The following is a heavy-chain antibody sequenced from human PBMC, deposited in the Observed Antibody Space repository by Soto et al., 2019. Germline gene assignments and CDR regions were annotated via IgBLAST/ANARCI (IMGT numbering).Heavy chain of an antibody. CDR1: GFTFSNYD. J-gene: IGHJ4*02. CDR3: AKHVRPRYYYDTTGYYRDY. Sequence: ESVGGVVQPGRSLRLSCAASGFTFSNYDMHWVRQAPGKGLEWVALMSYDGGNKYYADSVKGRFTISRDNSKNTLYLQMNSLRAEDTAVYYCAKHVRPRYYYDTTGYYRDYWGQGTLVTVSA. CDR2: MSYDGGNK. D-gene: IGHD3-22*01. V-gene: IGHV3-30*18.